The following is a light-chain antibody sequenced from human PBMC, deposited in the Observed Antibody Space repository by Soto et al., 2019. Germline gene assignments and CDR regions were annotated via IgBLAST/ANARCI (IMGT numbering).Light chain of an antibody. CDR2: DAS. CDR3: QQRSNWPLT. CDR1: QSVYSY. Sequence: EILLTQSPGTLSLSPGERATLSCRASQSVYSYLAWYQQRPGQAPRLPIYDASNRATGIPAWFSGSGSGTALTLTIGCLEPEDFAVYYCQQRSNWPLTFGGGTKVEI. V-gene: IGKV3-11*01. J-gene: IGKJ4*01.